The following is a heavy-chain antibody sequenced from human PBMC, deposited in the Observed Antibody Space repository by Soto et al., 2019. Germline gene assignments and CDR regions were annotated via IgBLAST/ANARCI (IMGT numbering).Heavy chain of an antibody. Sequence: EVQLLESGGGLVQPGGSLRLSCAASGFRFNNYDMSWVRQAPGKGLEWVSGSSGSGGSAYYADSVKGRFTISRDNSKNTLYVQMNSLRAEDTAIYYCAKEDDAWTNGHFDIWGQGTMVTVSS. CDR1: GFRFNNYD. J-gene: IGHJ3*02. CDR3: AKEDDAWTNGHFDI. CDR2: SSGSGGSA. V-gene: IGHV3-23*01. D-gene: IGHD2-8*01.